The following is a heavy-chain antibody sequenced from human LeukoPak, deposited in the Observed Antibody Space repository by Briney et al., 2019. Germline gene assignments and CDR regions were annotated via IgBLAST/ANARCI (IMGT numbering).Heavy chain of an antibody. CDR2: IYHGGST. CDR1: GGSISSGGYS. D-gene: IGHD2-8*01. CDR3: ARFRMGSFDY. J-gene: IGHJ4*02. Sequence: SQTLSLTCAVSGGSISSGGYSWSWIRQPPGKGLEWIGYIYHGGSTYYNPSLKSRVTISVDRSKNQFSLKLSSVTAADTAVYYCARFRMGSFDYRGQGTLVTVSS. V-gene: IGHV4-30-2*01.